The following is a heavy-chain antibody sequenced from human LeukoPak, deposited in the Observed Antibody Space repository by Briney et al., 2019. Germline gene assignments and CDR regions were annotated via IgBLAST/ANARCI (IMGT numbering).Heavy chain of an antibody. V-gene: IGHV3-20*04. CDR3: VRDGGVSGYDLLDY. Sequence: GGSLRLSCAASGFTFDDYGMSWVRQAPGKGLEWVSNINWNGGSTGYADSVKGRFTISRDNAKNSLSLQMNSLRAEDTAVYYCVRDGGVSGYDLLDYWGQGTLVTVSS. CDR2: INWNGGST. J-gene: IGHJ4*02. CDR1: GFTFDDYG. D-gene: IGHD5-12*01.